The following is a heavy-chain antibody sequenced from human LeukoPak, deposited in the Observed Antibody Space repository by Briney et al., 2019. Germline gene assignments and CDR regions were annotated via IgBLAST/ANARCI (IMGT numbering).Heavy chain of an antibody. Sequence: PGGSLRLSCAASGFTFSSYEMNWVRQAPGKGLEWVSYISSSGSTIYYADSVKGRFTISRDNAKNSLYLQMNSLRAEDTAVYYCARVWFGELRFAAFDIWGQGTMVTVSS. CDR3: ARVWFGELRFAAFDI. D-gene: IGHD3-10*01. J-gene: IGHJ3*02. CDR1: GFTFSSYE. CDR2: ISSSGSTI. V-gene: IGHV3-48*03.